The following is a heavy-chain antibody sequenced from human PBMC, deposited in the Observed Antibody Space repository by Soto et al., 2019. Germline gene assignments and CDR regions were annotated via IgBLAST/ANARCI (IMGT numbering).Heavy chain of an antibody. Sequence: SVKVSCKASGGTFSGYAISWVRQAPGQGLEWMGGIIPIFGTANYAQKFQGRVTITADESTSTAYMELSSLRSEDTAVYYCARGEVDGARGMDVWGQGTTVTVSS. V-gene: IGHV1-69*13. CDR3: ARGEVDGARGMDV. CDR1: GGTFSGYA. D-gene: IGHD2-15*01. CDR2: IIPIFGTA. J-gene: IGHJ6*02.